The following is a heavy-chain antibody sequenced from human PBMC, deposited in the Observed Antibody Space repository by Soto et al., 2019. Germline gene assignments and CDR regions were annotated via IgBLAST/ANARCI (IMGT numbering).Heavy chain of an antibody. V-gene: IGHV3-30*18. J-gene: IGHJ4*02. CDR1: GFTFSSYG. CDR2: ISYDGSNK. Sequence: GGSLRLSCAASGFTFSSYGMHWVRQAPGKGLEWVAVISYDGSNKYYADSVKGRFTISRDNSKNALYLQMNGLRAEDTAVYYCAKEHSALDYWGQGTLVTVSS. D-gene: IGHD3-10*01. CDR3: AKEHSALDY.